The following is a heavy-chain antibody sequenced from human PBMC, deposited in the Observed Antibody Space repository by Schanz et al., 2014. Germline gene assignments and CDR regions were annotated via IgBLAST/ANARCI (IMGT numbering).Heavy chain of an antibody. D-gene: IGHD1-26*01. J-gene: IGHJ6*02. CDR2: VCYDGSKK. CDR1: GFTFSSYG. Sequence: LVESGGGVVQPWRSLRLSCAASGFTFSSYGMHWVRQVPGKGLEWLAVVCYDGSKKYYADSVKARFTTSRDNSKNTMYLQMNSLRAEDTAVYYCVKDLQRELLRDDHYYGMDVWGQGTTVTVSS. CDR3: VKDLQRELLRDDHYYGMDV. V-gene: IGHV3-33*06.